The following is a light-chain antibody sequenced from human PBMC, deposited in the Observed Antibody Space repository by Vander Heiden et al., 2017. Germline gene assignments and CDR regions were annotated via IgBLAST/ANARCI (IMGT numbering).Light chain of an antibody. J-gene: IGLJ3*02. CDR3: SSYTGSSTWV. CDR1: SSDIGGNKY. Sequence: QSALTQPASVSGSPGQSITISCSGTSSDIGGNKYISWYQQHPGKAPKLLIYEVTGRPSGIPDRFSGSKSGNTASLTISGLQAEDEADYYCSSYTGSSTWVFGGGTKLTV. CDR2: EVT. V-gene: IGLV2-14*01.